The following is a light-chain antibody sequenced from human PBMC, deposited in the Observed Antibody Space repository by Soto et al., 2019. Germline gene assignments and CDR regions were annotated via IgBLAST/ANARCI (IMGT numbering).Light chain of an antibody. V-gene: IGKV3D-15*01. CDR1: QSLTST. CDR3: QQYGRPPWT. J-gene: IGKJ1*01. CDR2: AAS. Sequence: EIVMTQSPATLSVSPGERATLSCRASQSLTSTLALYQQKPGQAPRLLIYAASSRATGVSDRFSGSGSGTDFTLTISRLEPEDFAVYFCQQYGRPPWTFGQGTKVDIK.